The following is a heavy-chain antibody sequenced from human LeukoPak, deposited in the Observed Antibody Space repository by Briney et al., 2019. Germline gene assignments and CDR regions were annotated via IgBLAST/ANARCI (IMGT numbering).Heavy chain of an antibody. D-gene: IGHD2-2*01. Sequence: ASVKVSCKAFGYTFTSYDINWVRQATGQGLEWMGWMNPNSGNTGYAQKFQGRVTMTRNTSISTAYMELSSLRSEDTAVYYCARGGDIVVVPAAQFDYWGQGTLVTVSS. CDR3: ARGGDIVVVPAAQFDY. V-gene: IGHV1-8*01. J-gene: IGHJ4*02. CDR1: GYTFTSYD. CDR2: MNPNSGNT.